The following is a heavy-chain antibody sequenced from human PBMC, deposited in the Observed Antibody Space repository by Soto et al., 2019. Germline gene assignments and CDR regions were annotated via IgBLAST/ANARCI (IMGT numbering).Heavy chain of an antibody. Sequence: ASVKVSCKASGYTFASYDSKWVRQATGQGLEWMGWMNPNSGNTGYAQKFQGRLTMTRNTSISTAYMELSSLRSEDTAVYYCARGGDFQGCSYWGQGTLVTVS. CDR2: MNPNSGNT. V-gene: IGHV1-8*01. CDR3: ARGGDFQGCSY. D-gene: IGHD3-16*01. J-gene: IGHJ4*02. CDR1: GYTFASYD.